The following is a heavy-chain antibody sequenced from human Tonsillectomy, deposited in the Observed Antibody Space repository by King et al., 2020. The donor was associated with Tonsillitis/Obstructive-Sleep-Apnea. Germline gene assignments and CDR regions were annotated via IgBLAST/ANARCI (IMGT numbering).Heavy chain of an antibody. D-gene: IGHD1-26*01. V-gene: IGHV5-51*03. CDR3: ARGGASGTYSSGGVFDI. Sequence: QLVQSGAEVKKPGESLKISCKGSGYSFTTYWIGWVRQMPGKGLEWMGIVSPGDSDTRYSPSFQGQVTISADKSIRRAYLQWSSLKASDTAMYYCARGGASGTYSSGGVFDIWGQGTTVIVSS. CDR2: VSPGDSDT. CDR1: GYSFTTYW. J-gene: IGHJ3*02.